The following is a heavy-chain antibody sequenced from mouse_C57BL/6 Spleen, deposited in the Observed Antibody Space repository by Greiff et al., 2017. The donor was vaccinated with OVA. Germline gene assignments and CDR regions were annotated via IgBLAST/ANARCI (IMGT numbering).Heavy chain of an antibody. CDR3: ARRRWLLPYYFDY. CDR1: GYTFTSYW. Sequence: VQLQQSGAELVMPGASVKLSCKASGYTFTSYWMHWVKQRPGQGLEWIGEIDPSDSYTNYNQKFKGKSTLTVDKSSSTAYMQLSSLTSEDSAVYYCARRRWLLPYYFDYWGQGTTLTVSS. V-gene: IGHV1-69*01. J-gene: IGHJ2*01. D-gene: IGHD2-3*01. CDR2: IDPSDSYT.